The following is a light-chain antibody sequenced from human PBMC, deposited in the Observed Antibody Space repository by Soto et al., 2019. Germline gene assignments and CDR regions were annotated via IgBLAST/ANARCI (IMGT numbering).Light chain of an antibody. CDR3: ATWDDSLIGQV. CDR2: SDN. Sequence: SVLTQPPSASGTPGQRVTISCSGSSSNIGSNTVNWYQQLPGTAPRLLIYSDNQRPSGLPDRFSGSKSGTSASLAISGLRSGDEADYYCATWDDSLIGQVFGGGTKLTVL. V-gene: IGLV1-44*01. J-gene: IGLJ2*01. CDR1: SSNIGSNT.